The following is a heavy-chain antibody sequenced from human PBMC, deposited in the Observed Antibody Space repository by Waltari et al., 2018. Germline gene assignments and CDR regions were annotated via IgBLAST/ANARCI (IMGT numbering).Heavy chain of an antibody. CDR3: AGGPTNGVTPFDY. J-gene: IGHJ4*02. CDR2: IYHSGST. D-gene: IGHD2-8*01. Sequence: QLQLQESGSGLVKPSQTLSLTCAVSGGSISSGGYSWSWIRQPPGKGLGWIGYIYHSGSTNYNPSLKSLVTRSVDRAKNQFSLKLSAVTAADTAVYYCAGGPTNGVTPFDYWGQGTLVTVSS. V-gene: IGHV4-30-2*01. CDR1: GGSISSGGYS.